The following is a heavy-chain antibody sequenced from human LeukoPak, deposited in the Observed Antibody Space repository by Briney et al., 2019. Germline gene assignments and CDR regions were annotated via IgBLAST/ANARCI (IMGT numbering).Heavy chain of an antibody. CDR2: IYPGDSDT. CDR1: GYSFTSYW. V-gene: IGHV5-51*01. CDR3: ARPRESMVVGAFDI. Sequence: GESLKISCKGSGYSFTSYWIGSVRQMPGKGLERIGIIYPGDSDTRYSPSFQGQVTISADKSISTAYLQWSSLKASDTAMYYCARPRESMVVGAFDIWGQGTMVTVSS. D-gene: IGHD2-15*01. J-gene: IGHJ3*02.